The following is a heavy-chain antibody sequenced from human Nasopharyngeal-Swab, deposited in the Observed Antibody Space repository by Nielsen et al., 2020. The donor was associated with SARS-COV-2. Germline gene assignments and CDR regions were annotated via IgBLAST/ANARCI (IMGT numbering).Heavy chain of an antibody. Sequence: SETLSLTCAVSGGSISSTSSAWGWILQPPGKGLEWIATTSYSGSTFYNPSLQSRVTIPVDTSKNQFSLKLNSMTAADTAVYYCARQLSGNYQAYFDYWGQGSLVAVSS. CDR1: GGSISSTSSA. CDR3: ARQLSGNYQAYFDY. J-gene: IGHJ4*02. CDR2: TSYSGST. D-gene: IGHD3-10*01. V-gene: IGHV4-39*01.